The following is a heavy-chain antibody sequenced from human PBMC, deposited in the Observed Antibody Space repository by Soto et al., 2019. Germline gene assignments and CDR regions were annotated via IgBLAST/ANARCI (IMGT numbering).Heavy chain of an antibody. J-gene: IGHJ4*02. D-gene: IGHD6-13*01. V-gene: IGHV4-30-2*01. CDR3: ARGERQQQRDY. CDR2: IYHSGST. Sequence: SETLSLTCAVSGGSISSGGYSWSWIRQPPGKGLEWIGYIYHSGSTNYNPSLKSRVIISVDKSKNQFSLKLSSVTDADTAVYYCARGERQQQRDYRGQGTLVTVSS. CDR1: GGSISSGGYS.